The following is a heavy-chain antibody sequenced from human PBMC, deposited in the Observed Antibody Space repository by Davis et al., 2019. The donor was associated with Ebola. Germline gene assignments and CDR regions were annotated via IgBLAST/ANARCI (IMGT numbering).Heavy chain of an antibody. CDR1: GGSISSYY. Sequence: GSLRLSCTVSGGSISSYYWSWIRQPPGKGLEWIGEINHSGSTNYNPSLKSRVTISVDTSKNQFSLKLSSVTAADTAVYYCARLVSGYWGQGTLVSVSS. D-gene: IGHD6-25*01. CDR2: INHSGST. CDR3: ARLVSGY. V-gene: IGHV4-34*01. J-gene: IGHJ4*02.